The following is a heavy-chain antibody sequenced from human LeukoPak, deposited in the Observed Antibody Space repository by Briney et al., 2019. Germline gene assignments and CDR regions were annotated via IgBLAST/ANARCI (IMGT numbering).Heavy chain of an antibody. CDR3: ARDGVYYDSSGPMYYFDY. J-gene: IGHJ4*02. V-gene: IGHV3-66*01. D-gene: IGHD3-22*01. CDR1: GFTVSSNY. CDR2: IYSGGST. Sequence: QSGGSLRLSCAASGFTVSSNYMSWVRQAPGKGLEWVSVIYSGGSTYYADSVKGRFTISRDNSKNTLYLQMNSLRAEDTAVYYCARDGVYYDSSGPMYYFDYWGQGTLVTVSS.